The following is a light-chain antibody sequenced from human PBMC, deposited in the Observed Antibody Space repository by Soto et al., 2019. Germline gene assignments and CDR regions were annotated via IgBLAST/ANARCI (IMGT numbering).Light chain of an antibody. CDR1: QTVSNNY. Sequence: EIVLTQSPGTLSLSPGERATLSCRASQTVSNNYLAWYQQKPGQAPRLLIYAASTRATGIPDRFSGSGSGADFTLTISSLEPEDFAVYYCQQRSNWPPWTFGQGTKEDIK. J-gene: IGKJ1*01. V-gene: IGKV3D-20*02. CDR3: QQRSNWPPWT. CDR2: AAS.